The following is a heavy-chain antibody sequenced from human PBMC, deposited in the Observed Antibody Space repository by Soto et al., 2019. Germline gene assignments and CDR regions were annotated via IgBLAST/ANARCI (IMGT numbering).Heavy chain of an antibody. D-gene: IGHD6-19*01. J-gene: IGHJ6*02. CDR3: ASGAVAGPFYYYYYYGMDV. CDR1: GGSISSSSYY. V-gene: IGHV4-39*01. CDR2: IYYSGST. Sequence: SETLSLTCTVSGGSISSSSYYWGWIRQPPGKGLEWIGSIYYSGSTYYNPSLKSRVTISVDTSKNQFSLELSSVTAADTAVYYCASGAVAGPFYYYYYYGMDVWGQGTTVTVSS.